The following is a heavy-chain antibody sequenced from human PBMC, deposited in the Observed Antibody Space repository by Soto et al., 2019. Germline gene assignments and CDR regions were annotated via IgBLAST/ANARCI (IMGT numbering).Heavy chain of an antibody. V-gene: IGHV3-23*01. CDR3: AKRPQYYYDSSGYYYFDY. CDR1: GFTFSSYA. CDR2: ISGSGGST. Sequence: GGSLRLSCAASGFTFSSYAMSWVRQAPGKGLEWVSAISGSGGSTYYADSVKGRFTISRDNSKNTLYLQMNSLRAEDTAVYYCAKRPQYYYDSSGYYYFDYWGQGTLVTVSS. D-gene: IGHD3-22*01. J-gene: IGHJ4*02.